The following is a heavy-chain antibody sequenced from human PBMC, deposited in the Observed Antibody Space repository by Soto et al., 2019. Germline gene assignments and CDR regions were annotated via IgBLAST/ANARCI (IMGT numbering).Heavy chain of an antibody. CDR1: GFTFSHYA. Sequence: GGSLRLSCAASGFTFSHYAMHWVRQAPGKGLEWVSVVSHDGSYKYYADSVKGRFTISRDNSKNSLYLQMNSLRVEDTAVYYCARDQPRYSYGYGLGYWGQGTLVTVSS. CDR2: VSHDGSYK. CDR3: ARDQPRYSYGYGLGY. D-gene: IGHD5-18*01. J-gene: IGHJ4*02. V-gene: IGHV3-30*03.